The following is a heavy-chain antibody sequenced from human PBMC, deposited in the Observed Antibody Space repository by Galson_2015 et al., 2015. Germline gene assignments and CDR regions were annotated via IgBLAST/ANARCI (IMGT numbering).Heavy chain of an antibody. CDR2: ISGSGGST. CDR3: AKDQYYDFWSGVY. J-gene: IGHJ4*02. V-gene: IGHV3-23*01. D-gene: IGHD3-3*01. CDR1: GFTFSSYA. Sequence: SLRLSCAASGFTFSSYAMSWVRQAPGKGLEWVSAISGSGGSTYYADSVKGRFTISRDNSKNTLYLQMNSLRAEDTAVYYCAKDQYYDFWSGVYWGQGTLVTVSS.